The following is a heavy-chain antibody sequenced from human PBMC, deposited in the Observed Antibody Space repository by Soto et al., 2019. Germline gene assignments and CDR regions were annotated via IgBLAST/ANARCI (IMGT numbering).Heavy chain of an antibody. Sequence: QVQLQQWGAGLLKPSETLSLTCAVYGGSFSGYYWSWIRQPPGKGLEWIGEINQSGSTNYNPSLNSRVTISVDTSKNQYHLKLSSVTAEDTGVYYCARTYSSSWSPLDYWGQGTQVTVSS. V-gene: IGHV4-34*01. D-gene: IGHD6-13*01. CDR1: GGSFSGYY. CDR3: ARTYSSSWSPLDY. CDR2: INQSGST. J-gene: IGHJ4*02.